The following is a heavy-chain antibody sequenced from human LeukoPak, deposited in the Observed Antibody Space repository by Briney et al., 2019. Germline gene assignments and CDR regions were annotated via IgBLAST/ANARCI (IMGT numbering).Heavy chain of an antibody. V-gene: IGHV3-23*01. CDR3: ARAGSYYPGYYFDC. CDR2: ISGSGGST. J-gene: IGHJ4*02. Sequence: PGGSLRLSCAASGFTFSSYGMSWVRQAPGKGLEWVSAISGSGGSTYYADSVKGRFTIPRDNSKNTLYLQMNSLRAEDTAVYYCARAGSYYPGYYFDCWGQGTLSPSPQ. D-gene: IGHD1-26*01. CDR1: GFTFSSYG.